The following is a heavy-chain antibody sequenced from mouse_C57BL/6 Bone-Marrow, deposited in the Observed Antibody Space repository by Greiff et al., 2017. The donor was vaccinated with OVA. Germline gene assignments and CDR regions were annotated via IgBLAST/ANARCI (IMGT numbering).Heavy chain of an antibody. CDR3: TRPWFAY. CDR2: IDPETGGT. J-gene: IGHJ3*01. V-gene: IGHV1-15*01. Sequence: SGAELVRPGASVTLSCKASGYTFTDYEMHWVKQTPVHGLEWIGAIDPETGGTAYNQKFKGKAILTADKSSSTAYMELRSLTSEDSAVYYCTRPWFAYWGQGTLVTVSA. CDR1: GYTFTDYE.